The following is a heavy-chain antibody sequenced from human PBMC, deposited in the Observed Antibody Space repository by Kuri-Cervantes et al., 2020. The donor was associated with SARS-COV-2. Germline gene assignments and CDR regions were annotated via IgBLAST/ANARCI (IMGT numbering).Heavy chain of an antibody. J-gene: IGHJ3*02. CDR2: ISAYNGST. CDR1: GYTFTSYG. V-gene: IGHV1-18*01. Sequence: ASVKVSCKASGYTFTSYGISWVRQAPGQGLEWMGWISAYNGSTNYAQKLQGRVTMTTDTSTSTAYMELRSLRSDDTAVYYCARDRRGATRPDAFDIWGQGTMVTVSS. D-gene: IGHD3-10*01. CDR3: ARDRRGATRPDAFDI.